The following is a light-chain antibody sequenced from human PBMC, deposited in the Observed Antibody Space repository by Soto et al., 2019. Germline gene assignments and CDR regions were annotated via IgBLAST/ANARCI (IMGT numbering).Light chain of an antibody. Sequence: EIVMTQSPATLSLSPGERATLSCRASQSVSSSYLAWYQQKPGQAPRLLLYGASSRATGIPDRFSGSGSGTDFTLTISRLEPEDFAVYYCQQYGSSPRVTFGPGTKVDIK. J-gene: IGKJ3*01. V-gene: IGKV3-20*01. CDR3: QQYGSSPRVT. CDR1: QSVSSSY. CDR2: GAS.